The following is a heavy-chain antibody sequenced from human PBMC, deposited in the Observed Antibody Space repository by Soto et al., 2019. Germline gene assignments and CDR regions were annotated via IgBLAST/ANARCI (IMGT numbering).Heavy chain of an antibody. CDR2: INSDGNST. V-gene: IGHV3-74*01. CDR3: ARDRSSGYYFRDAFDI. D-gene: IGHD3-22*01. J-gene: IGHJ3*02. Sequence: PGGSLRLSCAASGFTFSSYWMHWVRQAPGKGLVWVSRINSDGNSTSYADSVKGRFTISRDNAKNTLYLQMNSLRAEDTAVYYCARDRSSGYYFRDAFDIWGQGTMVTVSS. CDR1: GFTFSSYW.